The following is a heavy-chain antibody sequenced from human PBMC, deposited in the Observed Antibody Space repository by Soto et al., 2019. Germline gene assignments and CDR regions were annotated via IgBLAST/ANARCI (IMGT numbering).Heavy chain of an antibody. D-gene: IGHD3-9*01. Sequence: QVQLQQWGAGLLKPSETLSLTCAVYGGSFSGYYWSWIRQPPGKGLEWIGEINHSGSTNYNPSLKSRVTISVDTSKNQFSLKLSSVTAADTAVYYCAWTRLRYFGWSIDYWGQGTLVTVSS. J-gene: IGHJ4*02. CDR2: INHSGST. V-gene: IGHV4-34*01. CDR1: GGSFSGYY. CDR3: AWTRLRYFGWSIDY.